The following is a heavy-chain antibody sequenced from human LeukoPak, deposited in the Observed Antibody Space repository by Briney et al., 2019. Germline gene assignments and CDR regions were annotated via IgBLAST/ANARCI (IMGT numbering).Heavy chain of an antibody. V-gene: IGHV3-23*01. CDR1: GFTFNNYG. CDR2: ITGSGGST. D-gene: IGHD4-23*01. J-gene: IGHJ4*02. Sequence: GGSLRLSCAASGFTFNNYGMSWVRQAPGKGLEWVSTITGSGGSTYYADSVKGRFTISRDNSKNTLYLQMNTLRAEDTAVYYCASRNSLFIWGQGTLVTVSS. CDR3: ASRNSLFI.